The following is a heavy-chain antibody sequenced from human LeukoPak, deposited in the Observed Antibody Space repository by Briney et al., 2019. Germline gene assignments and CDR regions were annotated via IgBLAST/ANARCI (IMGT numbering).Heavy chain of an antibody. J-gene: IGHJ6*03. CDR3: ARGKVGAYYYMDV. CDR1: GFTFSSYW. CDR2: IKQDGSEK. V-gene: IGHV3-7*01. D-gene: IGHD1-26*01. Sequence: PGGSLRLSCAASGFTFSSYWMSWVRQAPGKGLEWVANIKQDGSEKYCVDSVKGRFTISRDNARNSLYLQMNSLRAEDTAVYYCARGKVGAYYYMDVWGKGTTVTVSS.